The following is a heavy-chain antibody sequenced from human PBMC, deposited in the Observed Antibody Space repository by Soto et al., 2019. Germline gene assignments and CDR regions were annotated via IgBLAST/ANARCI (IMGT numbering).Heavy chain of an antibody. D-gene: IGHD2-2*01. CDR2: FDPEDGET. V-gene: IGHV1-24*01. Sequence: GASVKVSCKVSGYTLTELSMHWVRQAPGKGLEWMGGFDPEDGETIYAQKFQGRVTMTEDTSTDTAYMELSSLRSEDTAVYYCATGPKDIVVVPAVTAFDIWGQGTMVTVSS. CDR1: GYTLTELS. CDR3: ATGPKDIVVVPAVTAFDI. J-gene: IGHJ3*02.